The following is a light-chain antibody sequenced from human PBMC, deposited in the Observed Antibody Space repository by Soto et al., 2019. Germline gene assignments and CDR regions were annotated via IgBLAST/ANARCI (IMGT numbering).Light chain of an antibody. CDR2: LAS. J-gene: IGKJ5*01. CDR1: QSLLHSNGYNF. V-gene: IGKV2-28*01. Sequence: EIVMTQSRLSLPVMPGEPSSISCRSIQSLLHSNGYNFLDWYLQRPGQSPRLLIYLASNRSSGVPDRFSGSGSGTDFTLKISRVEAEDVGVYYCMQGTHWPITSGQGTRLEIK. CDR3: MQGTHWPIT.